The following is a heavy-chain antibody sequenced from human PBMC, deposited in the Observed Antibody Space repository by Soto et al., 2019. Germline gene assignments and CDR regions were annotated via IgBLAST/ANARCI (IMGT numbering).Heavy chain of an antibody. V-gene: IGHV3-7*01. D-gene: IGHD3-22*01. CDR2: IKQDESEK. CDR3: AKGLTMLVSFPFDY. J-gene: IGHJ4*02. CDR1: GFRFSTYW. Sequence: WWSLRLCCAASGFRFSTYWMTWFRQAPGKGLEWVANIKQDESEKYYVDSVKGRFTISRDNAKNSLYLHMNSLRAEDTAVYYCAKGLTMLVSFPFDYWGQGALVTVSS.